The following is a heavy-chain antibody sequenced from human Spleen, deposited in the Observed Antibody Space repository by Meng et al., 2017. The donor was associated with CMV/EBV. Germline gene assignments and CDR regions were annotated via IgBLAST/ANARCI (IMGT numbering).Heavy chain of an antibody. D-gene: IGHD1-14*01. CDR2: IGTAGDT. V-gene: IGHV3-13*01. CDR3: ATHRGGSPQFYGMDV. J-gene: IGHJ6*02. CDR1: GFTFSSYD. Sequence: GGSLRLSCAASGFTFSSYDMHWVRQATGKGLEWVSAIGTAGDTYYPGSVKGRFTISRDNSKKMLYLQMNSLRVDDTAVYYCATHRGGSPQFYGMDVWGQGTTVTVSS.